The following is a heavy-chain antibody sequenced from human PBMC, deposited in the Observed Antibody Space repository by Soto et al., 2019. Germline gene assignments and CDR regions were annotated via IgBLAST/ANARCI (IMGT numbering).Heavy chain of an antibody. D-gene: IGHD4-4*01. J-gene: IGHJ3*01. CDR1: GLTVSGKKY. V-gene: IGHV3-53*01. CDR3: ATWHLQEHAYDV. CDR2: FYDLDGT. Sequence: DVQLVESGGGLIQPGGSLRLSCAVSGLTVSGKKYVAWVRQAPGKGLEWVSGFYDLDGTYYADSLKGRFTTSGDSSRNIVYLQMNGLRPEDTAVYYCATWHLQEHAYDVWGQGTTVTVSS.